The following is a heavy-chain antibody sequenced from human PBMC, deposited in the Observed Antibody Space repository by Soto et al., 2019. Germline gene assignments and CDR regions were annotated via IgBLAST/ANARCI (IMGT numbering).Heavy chain of an antibody. D-gene: IGHD3-22*01. Sequence: QVQLRESGPRLVKPSGTLSLTCAVSGSSITSSNWWTWVRQPPGKGLEWIGESYHSGSSNYNPSLKSRVTISVDKSKNQFFLKLTSVTAADTAVYYCARRHYYDSSGYYLGEWGQGTLVTVSS. CDR3: ARRHYYDSSGYYLGE. V-gene: IGHV4-4*02. CDR1: GSSITSSNW. J-gene: IGHJ4*02. CDR2: SYHSGSS.